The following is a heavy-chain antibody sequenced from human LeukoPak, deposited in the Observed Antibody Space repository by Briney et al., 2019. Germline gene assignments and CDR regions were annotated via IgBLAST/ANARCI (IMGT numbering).Heavy chain of an antibody. V-gene: IGHV3-48*02. Sequence: GRSLRLSWAPSSFTFSSYCINWVRQAPGGGLEWLLYIGGGTTIHYADPVKGRFTISRDDAKNSLYLQMNRLRDEDTAVYYCVRDRYYSFDYWGQGTVVTVYS. CDR2: IGGGTTI. CDR3: VRDRYYSFDY. CDR1: SFTFSSYC. J-gene: IGHJ4*02. D-gene: IGHD1-26*01.